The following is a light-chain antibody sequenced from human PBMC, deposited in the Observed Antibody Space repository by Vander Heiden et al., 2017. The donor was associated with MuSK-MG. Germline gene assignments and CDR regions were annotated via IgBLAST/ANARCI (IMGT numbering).Light chain of an antibody. CDR2: GAS. Sequence: EIVMTQSPVTLSVSPGEGASLFCRASQSISTNLAWYQQRPGQPPRLLIYGASTRAADISGRFSGDGAGTEFTLTISSLQSEDVAVYYCQQVDNWPYTFGQGTKLEIK. CDR1: QSISTN. CDR3: QQVDNWPYT. V-gene: IGKV3-15*01. J-gene: IGKJ2*01.